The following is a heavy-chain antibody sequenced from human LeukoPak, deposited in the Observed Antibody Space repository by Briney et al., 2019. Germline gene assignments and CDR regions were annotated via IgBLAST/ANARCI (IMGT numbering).Heavy chain of an antibody. D-gene: IGHD6-19*01. V-gene: IGHV3-7*01. CDR1: GFTFSSYW. CDR2: IKQDGSEK. Sequence: GGSLRLSCAASGFTFSSYWRSWVRQAPGKGLEWVANIKQDGSEKYYVDSVKGRFTISRDNAKNSLYLQMNSLRAEDTAVYYCARESLAVAATGYYYYMDVWGKGTTVTVSS. J-gene: IGHJ6*03. CDR3: ARESLAVAATGYYYYMDV.